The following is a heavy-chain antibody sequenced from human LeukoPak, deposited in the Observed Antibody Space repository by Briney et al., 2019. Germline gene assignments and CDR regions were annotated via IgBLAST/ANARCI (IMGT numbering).Heavy chain of an antibody. J-gene: IGHJ4*02. CDR3: SKWKAIVLVPAARSPIDY. Sequence: GGSLRLSCAASGFTLSNYGMSWVRQAPGKGLEWVSAISGSGVTTYYADSVKGRFTISRDNSKHTLYLQMNSLRAEDTAVYYCSKWKAIVLVPAARSPIDYWGQGTLVTVSS. D-gene: IGHD2-2*01. CDR1: GFTLSNYG. V-gene: IGHV3-23*01. CDR2: ISGSGVTT.